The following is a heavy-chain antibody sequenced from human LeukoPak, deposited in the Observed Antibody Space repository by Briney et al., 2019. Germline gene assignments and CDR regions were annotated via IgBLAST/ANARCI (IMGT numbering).Heavy chain of an antibody. J-gene: IGHJ6*02. Sequence: GASVKVSCKASGYTFTSYGISWVRQAPGQGLEWMGWISAYNGNTNYAQKVQGRVTMTTDTSTSTAYMELRSLRSDDTAVYYCAREETHHVYYGMDVWGQGTVVTVSS. D-gene: IGHD1-14*01. CDR3: AREETHHVYYGMDV. CDR1: GYTFTSYG. CDR2: ISAYNGNT. V-gene: IGHV1-18*01.